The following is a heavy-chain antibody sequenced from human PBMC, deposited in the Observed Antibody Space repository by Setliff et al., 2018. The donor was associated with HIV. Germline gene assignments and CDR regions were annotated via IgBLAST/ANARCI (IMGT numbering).Heavy chain of an antibody. Sequence: PSETLSLTCTVSGGSMTGHYWSWIRQSPGKGLEWIGSIYSSGSTNYNPSVKSRVTISIDTSKKQFALRLTSVTAADTALYFCARGIATVATPDRADWGQGTLVTVSS. V-gene: IGHV4-59*11. CDR2: IYSSGST. CDR1: GGSMTGHY. CDR3: ARGIATVATPDRAD. J-gene: IGHJ4*02. D-gene: IGHD4-17*01.